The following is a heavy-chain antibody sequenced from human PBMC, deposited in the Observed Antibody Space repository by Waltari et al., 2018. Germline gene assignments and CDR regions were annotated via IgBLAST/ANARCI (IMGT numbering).Heavy chain of an antibody. CDR3: ARDLRCSSTSCYENYYYGMDV. V-gene: IGHV4-34*01. CDR1: GGSFSGYY. J-gene: IGHJ6*02. CDR2: INQSGST. Sequence: QVQLQQWGAGLLKPSETLSLTCAVYGGSFSGYYWSWSRQPPGKGLGWIGEINQSGSTNYNPSLKSRVTISVDTSKNQFSLKLSSVTAADTAVYYCARDLRCSSTSCYENYYYGMDVWGQGTTVTVSS. D-gene: IGHD2-2*01.